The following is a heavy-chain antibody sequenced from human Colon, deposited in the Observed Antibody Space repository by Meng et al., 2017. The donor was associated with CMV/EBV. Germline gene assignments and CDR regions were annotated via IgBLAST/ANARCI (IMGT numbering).Heavy chain of an antibody. V-gene: IGHV4-30-4*01. D-gene: IGHD3-22*01. Sequence: ISSCDYYWCWISQSPLKGLEWIGYIYYSGSTYFNPSLDSRLAISVDTSKSQFSLQLSSVTAADTAVYYCARTPGHHDSSGFYYYFDYWGPGTLVTVSS. CDR1: ISSCDYY. CDR3: ARTPGHHDSSGFYYYFDY. CDR2: IYYSGST. J-gene: IGHJ4*02.